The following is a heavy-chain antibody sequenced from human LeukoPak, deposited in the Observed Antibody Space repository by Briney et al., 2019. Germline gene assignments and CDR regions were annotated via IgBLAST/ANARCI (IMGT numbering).Heavy chain of an antibody. D-gene: IGHD5-24*01. CDR2: ISGDGGST. Sequence: PGGSLRLSCAASGFTFDDYAMHWVRQAPGKGLEWVSLISGDGGSTYYADSVKGRFTISRDNSKSSLYLQMNSLRTEDTALYYCAKEKGRRAAYYFDYWGQGTLVTVSS. CDR3: AKEKGRRAAYYFDY. CDR1: GFTFDDYA. J-gene: IGHJ4*02. V-gene: IGHV3-43*02.